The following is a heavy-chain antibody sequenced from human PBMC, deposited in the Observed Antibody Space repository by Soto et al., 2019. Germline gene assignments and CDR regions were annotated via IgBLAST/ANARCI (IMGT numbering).Heavy chain of an antibody. Sequence: QVQLQESGPGLVKPSQTLSLTCSVSGGSVSSGVHYWSWIRQPPGKGLEWIGYVYYTGSTSYNPSFESRVTISLDTSKNQFSLKMKSVTASDAAVYYCATESSGSSPLHFDFWGQGALVTVSS. CDR1: GGSVSSGVHY. V-gene: IGHV4-30-4*01. D-gene: IGHD6-19*01. J-gene: IGHJ4*02. CDR2: VYYTGST. CDR3: ATESSGSSPLHFDF.